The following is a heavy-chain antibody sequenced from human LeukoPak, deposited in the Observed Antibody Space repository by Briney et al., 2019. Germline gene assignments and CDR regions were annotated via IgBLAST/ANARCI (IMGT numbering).Heavy chain of an antibody. J-gene: IGHJ4*02. CDR1: GYTFTSHY. CDR3: ATDGLYCSSTNCYFEY. Sequence: GASVKVSCKTSGYTFTSHYMHWVRQAPGQGLEWMGAINPSGGRTNYAQKFQGRVTMTRDTSTSTVYMELSGLRSEDTAVYYCATDGLYCSSTNCYFEYWGQGTLVTVSS. V-gene: IGHV1-46*01. D-gene: IGHD2-2*01. CDR2: INPSGGRT.